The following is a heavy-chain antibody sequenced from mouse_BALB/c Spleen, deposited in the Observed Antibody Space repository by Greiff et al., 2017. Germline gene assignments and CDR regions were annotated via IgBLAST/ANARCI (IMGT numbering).Heavy chain of an antibody. CDR2: IWWNDNK. CDR1: GFSLSTYGIG. J-gene: IGHJ4*01. D-gene: IGHD1-1*01. V-gene: IGHV8-11*01. CDR3: ARIGSSYAMDY. Sequence: QVTLKESGPGILQPSQTLSLTCSFSGFSLSTYGIGVGWIRQPSGKGLEWLAHIWWNDNKYYNTALKRRLTISKDTSNNQVFLKIASVDTADTATYYCARIGSSYAMDYWGQGTSVTVSS.